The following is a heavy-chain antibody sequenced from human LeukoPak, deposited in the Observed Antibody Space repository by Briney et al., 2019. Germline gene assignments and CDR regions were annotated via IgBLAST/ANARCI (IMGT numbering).Heavy chain of an antibody. V-gene: IGHV1-69*13. Sequence: SVKVSCKASGGTFSSYAISWVRQAPGQGLEWMGGIIPIFGTANYAQKFQGRVTITADESTSTAYMELSSLRSEDTAVYYCARKAVTNYYYYYGMDVWGQGTTVTVSS. CDR1: GGTFSSYA. J-gene: IGHJ6*02. CDR3: ARKAVTNYYYYYGMDV. D-gene: IGHD4-17*01. CDR2: IIPIFGTA.